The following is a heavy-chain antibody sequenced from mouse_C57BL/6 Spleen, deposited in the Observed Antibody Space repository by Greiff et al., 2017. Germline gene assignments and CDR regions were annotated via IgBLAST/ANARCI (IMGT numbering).Heavy chain of an antibody. CDR2: IYPRDGST. CDR3: AIKKDYYGSVDD. CDR1: GYTFTDHT. D-gene: IGHD1-1*01. J-gene: IGHJ2*01. Sequence: VQLQESDAELVKPGASVKISCKVSGYTFTDHTIHWVKQRPEQGLEWIGYIYPRDGSTKYNEKFKGKATLTADKSSSTAYMQLNSLTSEDSAVYFCAIKKDYYGSVDDWGQGTTLTVSS. V-gene: IGHV1-78*01.